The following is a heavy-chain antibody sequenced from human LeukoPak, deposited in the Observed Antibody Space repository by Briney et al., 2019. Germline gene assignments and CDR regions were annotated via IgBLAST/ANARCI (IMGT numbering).Heavy chain of an antibody. J-gene: IGHJ4*02. CDR1: GYTFTSYY. CDR2: INPSGGST. D-gene: IGHD3-3*01. V-gene: IGHV1-46*01. CDR3: ARETLEPYFDY. Sequence: PVASVKVSCKASGYTFTSYYMHWVRQAPGQGLEWMGIINPSGGSTSYAQKFQGRVTMTRDTSTSTVYMEQSSLRSEDTAVYYCARETLEPYFDYWGQGTLVTVSS.